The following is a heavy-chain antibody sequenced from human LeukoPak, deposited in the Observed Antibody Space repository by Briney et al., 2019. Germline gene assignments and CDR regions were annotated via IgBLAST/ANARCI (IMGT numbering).Heavy chain of an antibody. CDR2: IYYSGST. V-gene: IGHV4-59*01. CDR3: ARGGRSGLYWYFDL. CDR1: GGSISSYY. Sequence: SETLSLTCTVSGGSISSYYWSWIRQPPGKGLEWIGYIYYSGSTNYNPSLKSRVTISVDTSKNQFSLKLSSVTAADMAVYYCARGGRSGLYWYFDLWGRGTLVTVSS. D-gene: IGHD6-25*01. J-gene: IGHJ2*01.